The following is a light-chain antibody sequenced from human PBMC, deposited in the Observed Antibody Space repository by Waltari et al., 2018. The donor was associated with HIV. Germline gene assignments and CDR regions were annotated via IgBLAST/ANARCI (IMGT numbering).Light chain of an antibody. V-gene: IGLV2-11*01. J-gene: IGLJ1*01. CDR2: DVS. CDR1: SSDVGTYNY. Sequence: QSALTQPRSVSGSPGQSVTISCTGTSSDVGTYNYVPWDQPHPGKAPKVILYDVSKTPSGVPDRFSGSKSGNTASLTISGLRVEDEVDYYCCSYAGSSFYVFGTGTQVTVL. CDR3: CSYAGSSFYV.